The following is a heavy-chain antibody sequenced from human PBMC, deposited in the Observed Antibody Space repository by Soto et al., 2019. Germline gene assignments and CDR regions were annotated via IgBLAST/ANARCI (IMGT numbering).Heavy chain of an antibody. D-gene: IGHD3-9*01. Sequence: QVQLQESGPGLVKPSQTLSLTCTVSGGSISSGGYYWSWIRQHPGKGLEWIGYIYYSGSTYYNPSLKSRVTISVDTSKTQFSLKMSSVTAADTAVYYCARGENYDILTGYLLDAFDIWGQGTMVTVSS. CDR2: IYYSGST. J-gene: IGHJ3*02. CDR1: GGSISSGGYY. CDR3: ARGENYDILTGYLLDAFDI. V-gene: IGHV4-31*03.